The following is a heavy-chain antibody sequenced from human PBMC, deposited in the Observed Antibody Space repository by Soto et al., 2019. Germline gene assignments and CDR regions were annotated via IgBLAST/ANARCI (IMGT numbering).Heavy chain of an antibody. Sequence: ASVKVSCKASGYTFTSYYMHWVRQAPGQGLEWMGIINPSGGSTSYAQKFQGRATMTRDTSTSTVYMELSSLRSEDTAVYYCARDFDYYGSGSYYNSGGAFDIWGQGTMVTVSS. D-gene: IGHD3-10*01. CDR1: GYTFTSYY. CDR2: INPSGGST. V-gene: IGHV1-46*03. CDR3: ARDFDYYGSGSYYNSGGAFDI. J-gene: IGHJ3*02.